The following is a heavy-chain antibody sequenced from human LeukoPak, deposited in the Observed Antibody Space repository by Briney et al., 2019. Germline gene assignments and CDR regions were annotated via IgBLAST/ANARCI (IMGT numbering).Heavy chain of an antibody. CDR2: IYTSGST. CDR3: ARATNGGTQYYYYYYYMDV. Sequence: SETLSLTCTVSGGSISSGSYYWSWIRQPAGKGLEWIGRIYTSGSTNYNPSLKSRVTISVDTSKNQFSLKLSSVTAADTAVYYCARATNGGTQYYYYYYYMDVWGKGTTVTVSS. CDR1: GGSISSGSYY. D-gene: IGHD3-16*01. V-gene: IGHV4-61*02. J-gene: IGHJ6*03.